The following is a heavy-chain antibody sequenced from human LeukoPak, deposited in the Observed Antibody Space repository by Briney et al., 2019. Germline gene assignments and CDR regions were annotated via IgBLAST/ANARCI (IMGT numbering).Heavy chain of an antibody. Sequence: GASVKVSCKVSGHILTELSMHWVRQAPGQGLEWMGGFDSEDADTIYAHKFQGRVTMTEDTSTDTAYMELSSLRSEDTAVYYCAIDLHLFRTRPDFDFWGQGTLVTVFS. CDR2: FDSEDADT. CDR1: GHILTELS. CDR3: AIDLHLFRTRPDFDF. D-gene: IGHD3-10*01. V-gene: IGHV1-24*01. J-gene: IGHJ4*02.